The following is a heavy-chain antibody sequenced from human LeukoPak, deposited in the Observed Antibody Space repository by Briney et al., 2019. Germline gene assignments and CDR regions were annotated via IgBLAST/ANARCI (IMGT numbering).Heavy chain of an antibody. CDR2: TYYSGST. CDR1: GRSISSYY. V-gene: IGHV4-59*01. J-gene: IGHJ4*02. Sequence: SGTLSLTCTVSGRSISSYYWSWIRQPPGKGLEWMGDTYYSGSTNYNPSLKSRVTISVDTSKNQFSLKLRSVTAADTAVYYCGRVGDGYNVDHWGQGTLVTVSS. D-gene: IGHD5-24*01. CDR3: GRVGDGYNVDH.